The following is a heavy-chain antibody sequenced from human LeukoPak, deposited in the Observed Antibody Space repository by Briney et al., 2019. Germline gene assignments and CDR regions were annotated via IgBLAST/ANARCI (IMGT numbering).Heavy chain of an antibody. J-gene: IGHJ4*02. CDR2: ITGGSGYA. CDR3: ARRSPNYYFDY. CDR1: GFTFSSYN. Sequence: GGPVRLSCAASGFTFSSYNMNWARQAPGKGLEWVSSITGGSGYAYYADSVKGRLTISRDNAKNSLYLQINSLRAEDTAVYYCARRSPNYYFDYWGQGSPVPVSS. V-gene: IGHV3-21*01.